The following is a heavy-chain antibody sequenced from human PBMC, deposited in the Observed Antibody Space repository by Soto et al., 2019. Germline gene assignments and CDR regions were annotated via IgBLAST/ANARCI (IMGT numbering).Heavy chain of an antibody. V-gene: IGHV3-23*01. J-gene: IGHJ6*02. Sequence: GGSLRLSCAASGFTFSSYAMSWVRQAPGKRLEWVSAISGSGGSTYYAHSVKGRFTISRDNSKNTLYLQMNRLKTEDTALYYCARGGEYYWIYISGYSRYGQDVWGQGT. CDR1: GFTFSSYA. CDR2: ISGSGGST. D-gene: IGHD1-7*01. CDR3: ARGGEYYWIYISGYSRYGQDV.